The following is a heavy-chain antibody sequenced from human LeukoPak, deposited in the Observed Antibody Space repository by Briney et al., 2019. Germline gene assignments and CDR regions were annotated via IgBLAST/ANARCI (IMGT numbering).Heavy chain of an antibody. CDR2: ISSSSSYI. V-gene: IGHV3-21*01. Sequence: GGSLRLSCAASGFTFSSYSMNWVRQAPGKGLEWVSSISSSSSYIYYADSVKDRFTISRDNAKNSLYLQMNSLRAEDTAVYYCARAVHDYGFDYWGQGTLVTVSS. J-gene: IGHJ4*02. CDR1: GFTFSSYS. D-gene: IGHD4-17*01. CDR3: ARAVHDYGFDY.